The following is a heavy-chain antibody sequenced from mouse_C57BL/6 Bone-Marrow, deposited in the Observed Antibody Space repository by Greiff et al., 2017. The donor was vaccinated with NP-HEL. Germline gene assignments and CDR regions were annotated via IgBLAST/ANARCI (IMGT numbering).Heavy chain of an antibody. Sequence: VQLQQSGAELARPGASVKLSCKASGYTFTSYGISWVKQRTGQGLEWIGEIYPRSGNTYYNEKFKGKATLTADKSSSTAYMELRSLTYEDSEVYFGAKDAHYDSPTDYRGHGTTLTVSS. D-gene: IGHD2-4*01. V-gene: IGHV1-81*01. J-gene: IGHJ2*01. CDR3: AKDAHYDSPTDY. CDR1: GYTFTSYG. CDR2: IYPRSGNT.